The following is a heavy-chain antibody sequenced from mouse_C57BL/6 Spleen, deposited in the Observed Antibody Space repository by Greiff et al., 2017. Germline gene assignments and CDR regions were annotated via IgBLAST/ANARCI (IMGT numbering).Heavy chain of an antibody. CDR3: RPYYSNSCGYFDV. Sequence: VQLQQSGPELVKPGASVKMSCKASGYTFTDYYMHWVKQKPGKGLEWIGEIYPGSGNTYYNEKFKGKATLTADTSSSTAYMQLSSLTSEDSAVYFCARPYYSNSCGYFDVWGTGTTVTVSS. J-gene: IGHJ1*03. V-gene: IGHV1-83*01. CDR1: YTFTDYYM. D-gene: IGHD2-5*01. CDR2: YPGSGNTY.